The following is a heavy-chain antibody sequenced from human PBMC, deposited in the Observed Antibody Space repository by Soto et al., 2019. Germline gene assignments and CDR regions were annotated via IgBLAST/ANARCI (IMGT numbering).Heavy chain of an antibody. Sequence: QVQLVQSGAEVKKPGSSVKVSCKASGGTFSSYAITWVRQAPGQGLEWMGGSIPIFGTANYAQKFQGRVTITADKSPSTAYMELSSLRSEDTAVYYCARGPTVTYYYYYGMDVWGQGTTVTGSS. CDR2: SIPIFGTA. CDR1: GGTFSSYA. J-gene: IGHJ6*02. V-gene: IGHV1-69*06. D-gene: IGHD4-4*01. CDR3: ARGPTVTYYYYYGMDV.